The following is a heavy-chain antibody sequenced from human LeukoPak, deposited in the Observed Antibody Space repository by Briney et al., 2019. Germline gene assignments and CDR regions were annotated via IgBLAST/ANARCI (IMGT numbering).Heavy chain of an antibody. CDR3: ARDRRDYDSSGYYYVNEDY. J-gene: IGHJ4*02. CDR1: GFTFSSYS. V-gene: IGHV3-21*01. Sequence: GGSLRLSCAASGFTFSSYSMNWVRQAPGKGLEWVSSISSSSSYIYYADSVKGRFTISRDNAKNSLYLQMNSLRAEDTAVYYCARDRRDYDSSGYYYVNEDYWGQGTLVTVSS. CDR2: ISSSSSYI. D-gene: IGHD3-22*01.